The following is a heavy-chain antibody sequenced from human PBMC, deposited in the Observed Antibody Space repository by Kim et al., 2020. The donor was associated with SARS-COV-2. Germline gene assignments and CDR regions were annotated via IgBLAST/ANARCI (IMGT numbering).Heavy chain of an antibody. CDR2: ISYDGSNK. V-gene: IGHV3-30-3*01. D-gene: IGHD3-3*01. Sequence: GGSLRLSCAASGFTFSSYAMHWVRQAPGKGLEWVAVISYDGSNKYYADSVKGRFTISRDNSKNTLYLQMNSLRAEDTAVYYCASGRNSYYDFWSGYLDIWGQGTMVTVSS. CDR3: ASGRNSYYDFWSGYLDI. J-gene: IGHJ3*02. CDR1: GFTFSSYA.